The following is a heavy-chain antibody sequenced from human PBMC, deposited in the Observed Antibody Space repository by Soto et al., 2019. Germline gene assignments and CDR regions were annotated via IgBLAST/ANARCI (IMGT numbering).Heavy chain of an antibody. CDR2: ISWDGGST. J-gene: IGHJ4*02. D-gene: IGHD1-26*01. Sequence: EVQLVESGGVVVQPGGSLRLSCAASGFTFDDYTMHWVRQAPGKGLEWVSLISWDGGSTYYADSVKGRFTISRDNSKNSLYLQMSRLRTDDTALYYCARGPTTTGSFDYWGQGTLVTVSS. V-gene: IGHV3-43*01. CDR1: GFTFDDYT. CDR3: ARGPTTTGSFDY.